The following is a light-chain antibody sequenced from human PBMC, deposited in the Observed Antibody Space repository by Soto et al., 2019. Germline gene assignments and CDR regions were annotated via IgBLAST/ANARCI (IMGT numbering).Light chain of an antibody. V-gene: IGKV2-28*01. CDR1: QSLLHSNGYSY. Sequence: DIVMTQSPVSLPVTPGEPASISCRSSQSLLHSNGYSYLDWFLQRPGQSPQLLIYLGSNRASGVPDRFSGSGSGTDFTLKISRVEAEDVGVYYCMEALQTPWTFGQGTKVDIK. CDR2: LGS. J-gene: IGKJ1*01. CDR3: MEALQTPWT.